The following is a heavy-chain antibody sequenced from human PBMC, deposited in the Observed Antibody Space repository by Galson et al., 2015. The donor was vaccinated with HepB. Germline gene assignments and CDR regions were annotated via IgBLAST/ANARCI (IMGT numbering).Heavy chain of an antibody. V-gene: IGHV1-18*01. CDR2: ISAYNGNT. CDR3: ARGRDYYGSGSYYQKFDY. CDR1: GYTFTSYG. D-gene: IGHD3-10*01. J-gene: IGHJ4*02. Sequence: SVKVSCKASGYTFTSYGISWVRQAPGQGLEWMGWISAYNGNTNYAQKLQGRVTMTTDTSTSTAYMELRSLRSDDTAVYYCARGRDYYGSGSYYQKFDYWGQGTLVTVSS.